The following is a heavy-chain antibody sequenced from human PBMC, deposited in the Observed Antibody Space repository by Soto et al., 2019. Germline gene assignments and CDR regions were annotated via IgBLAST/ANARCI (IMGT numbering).Heavy chain of an antibody. J-gene: IGHJ6*03. CDR1: GDSVSSNSAG. CDR2: TYYKSKWYY. CDR3: SRGSWDDVSGHYYMDV. D-gene: IGHD3-3*01. Sequence: QIQLQLSGPGLVEPSQTLSLTCAISGDSVSSNSAGGNWVRQTPSRGLEWLGRTYYKSKWYYNSAVSVKSRITITPDTSKNQFSLQLNSVTPEDTAVYYCSRGSWDDVSGHYYMDVWGKGTTVTVSS. V-gene: IGHV6-1*01.